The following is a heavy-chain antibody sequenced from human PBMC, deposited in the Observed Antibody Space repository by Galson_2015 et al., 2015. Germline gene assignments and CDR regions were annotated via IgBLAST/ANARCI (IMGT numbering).Heavy chain of an antibody. D-gene: IGHD4-17*01. J-gene: IGHJ5*02. Sequence: SLRLSCAASGFTFSSYRMNWVRQAPGKGLEWVSSISSRSSYMYYADSVKGRFTISRDNAENSLYLQMNSLRAEDTAVYYCARDPLPYGDYEHWFDPWGQGILVTVSS. V-gene: IGHV3-21*01. CDR1: GFTFSSYR. CDR2: ISSRSSYM. CDR3: ARDPLPYGDYEHWFDP.